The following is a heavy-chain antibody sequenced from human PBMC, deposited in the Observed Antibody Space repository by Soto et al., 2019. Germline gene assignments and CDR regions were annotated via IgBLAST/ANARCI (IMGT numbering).Heavy chain of an antibody. CDR2: IKSRSDGGTT. CDR1: GITFSKAW. J-gene: IGHJ6*02. CDR3: TTNFYSDHGMDV. Sequence: EVQLVESGGGLVKPGGSLTLSCAASGITFSKAWMNWVRQSPGKGLEWVGRIKSRSDGGTTAYAAPVKGRFTISRDDSKAPLWLQMNSLKTADTAVYSCTTNFYSDHGMDVWGQGTTVTVSS. V-gene: IGHV3-15*01. D-gene: IGHD4-17*01.